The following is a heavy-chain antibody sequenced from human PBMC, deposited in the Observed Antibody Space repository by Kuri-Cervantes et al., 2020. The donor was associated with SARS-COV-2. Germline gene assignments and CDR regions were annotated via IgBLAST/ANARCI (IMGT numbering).Heavy chain of an antibody. CDR2: ISWNSGSI. CDR1: GFTFDDYA. J-gene: IGHJ6*02. CDR3: ARAQYYYGSGSVYYYGMDV. D-gene: IGHD3-10*01. Sequence: SLKISCAASGFTFDDYAMHWVRQAPGKGLEWVSGISWNSGSIGYADSVKGRFTISRDNSKNTLYLQMNSLRAEDTAVYYCARAQYYYGSGSVYYYGMDVWGQGTTVTVSS. V-gene: IGHV3-9*01.